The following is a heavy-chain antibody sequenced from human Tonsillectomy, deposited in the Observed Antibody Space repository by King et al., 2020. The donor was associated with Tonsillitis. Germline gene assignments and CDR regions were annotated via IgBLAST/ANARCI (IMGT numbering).Heavy chain of an antibody. D-gene: IGHD6-13*01. Sequence: SVGCVVPPGRSLRLSCAASRFTFTKSAMHWVRQAPGKGLEWVAVISYDGSDKYYADSVKGRFTISRDNSKNPLYLQMNSLRAEDTAVYYCARARAESSSTNWFDPWGQGTLVTVSS. CDR3: ARARAESSSTNWFDP. CDR2: ISYDGSDK. CDR1: RFTFTKSA. J-gene: IGHJ5*02. V-gene: IGHV3-30*04.